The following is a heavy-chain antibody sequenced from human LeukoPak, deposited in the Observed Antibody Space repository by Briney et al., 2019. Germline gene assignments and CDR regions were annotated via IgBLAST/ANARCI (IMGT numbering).Heavy chain of an antibody. CDR1: GGTFSSYA. Sequence: SVKVSCKASGGTFSSYAISWVRQAPGQGLEWMGGIIPIFGTANYAQKFQGRVTITADESTSTAYMELSSLRSEDTAVYYCARGPVPNGDYFDYWGQGTLVTVSS. CDR3: ARGPVPNGDYFDY. J-gene: IGHJ4*02. D-gene: IGHD4-17*01. V-gene: IGHV1-69*13. CDR2: IIPIFGTA.